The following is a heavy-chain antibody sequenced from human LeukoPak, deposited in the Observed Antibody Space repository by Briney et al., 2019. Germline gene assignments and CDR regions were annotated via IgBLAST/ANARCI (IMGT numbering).Heavy chain of an antibody. CDR1: GGSFSGYY. J-gene: IGHJ4*02. CDR3: ARGPIVGATPPYFDY. V-gene: IGHV4-34*01. Sequence: SETLSLTCAVYGGSFSGYYWSWIRQPPGKGLEWIGEINHSGSTNYNPSLKSRVTISVDTSKNQFSLKLSSVTAADTAVYYCARGPIVGATPPYFDYWGQGTLVTVSS. CDR2: INHSGST. D-gene: IGHD1-26*01.